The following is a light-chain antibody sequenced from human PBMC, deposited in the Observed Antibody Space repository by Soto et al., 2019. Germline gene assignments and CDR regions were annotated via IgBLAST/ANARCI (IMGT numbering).Light chain of an antibody. V-gene: IGKV3-11*01. J-gene: IGKJ2*01. CDR3: QQRSNRPYT. Sequence: EIVLTQSPATLSLSPGERATLSCRASQSVSSYLAWYQQKPGQAPRLLIFDTSNRATGIPARFSGSGSGTDFILTISSLEPEDFAVYYCQQRSNRPYTFGLGTKLEIK. CDR1: QSVSSY. CDR2: DTS.